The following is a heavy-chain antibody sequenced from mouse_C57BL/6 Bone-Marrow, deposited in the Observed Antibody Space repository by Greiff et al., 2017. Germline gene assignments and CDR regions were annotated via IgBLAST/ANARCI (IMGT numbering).Heavy chain of an antibody. Sequence: QVQLQQSGAELARPGASVKLSCKASGYTFTSYGISWVKQRTGQGLEWIGEIYPRSGNTYYNEKFKGKATMTADKSSSTAYMELRSLTSEDSAVYFCASGGGCYDYAMDYWGQGTSVTVSS. D-gene: IGHD2-12*01. CDR2: IYPRSGNT. CDR1: GYTFTSYG. J-gene: IGHJ4*01. CDR3: ASGGGCYDYAMDY. V-gene: IGHV1-81*01.